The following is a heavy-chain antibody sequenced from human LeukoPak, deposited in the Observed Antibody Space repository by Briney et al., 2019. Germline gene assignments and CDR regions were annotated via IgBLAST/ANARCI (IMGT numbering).Heavy chain of an antibody. J-gene: IGHJ4*02. V-gene: IGHV1-3*01. CDR3: ARRRSSSWTALAREGQIDY. D-gene: IGHD6-13*01. CDR2: INAGNGNT. Sequence: ASVKVSCKASGYTFTSYAMHWVRQAPGQWLEWMGWINAGNGNTKYSQKFQGRVTITRDTSASTAYMELSSLRSEDTAVYYCARRRSSSWTALAREGQIDYWGQGTLVTVPS. CDR1: GYTFTSYA.